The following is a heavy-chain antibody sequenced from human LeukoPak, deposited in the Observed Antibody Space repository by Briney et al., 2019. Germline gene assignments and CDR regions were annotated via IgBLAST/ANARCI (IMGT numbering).Heavy chain of an antibody. CDR1: GGSFSGYY. J-gene: IGHJ4*02. CDR3: ARAFPPMVRGVTRFDY. CDR2: INHSGST. D-gene: IGHD3-10*01. V-gene: IGHV4-34*01. Sequence: KPSETLSLTCAVYGGSFSGYYWSWIRQPPGKGLEWIGEINHSGSTNYNPSLKSRVTISVDTSKNQFSLKLSSVTAADTAVYYCARAFPPMVRGVTRFDYWGQGTLVTVSS.